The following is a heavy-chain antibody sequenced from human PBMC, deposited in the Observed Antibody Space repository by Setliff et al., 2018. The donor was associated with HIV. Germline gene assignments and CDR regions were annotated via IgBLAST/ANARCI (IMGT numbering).Heavy chain of an antibody. CDR1: GDSISSSSYY. CDR2: IYYSGST. CDR3: ARYGHGVGAIALDAFDI. D-gene: IGHD1-26*01. V-gene: IGHV4-39*07. Sequence: SETLSLTCIVSGDSISSSSYYWGWIRQPPGKGLEWIGYIYYSGSTYSNPSLESRVSISIETSKNQFSLKVSSVTAADTAVYYCARYGHGVGAIALDAFDIWGQGTMVTVSS. J-gene: IGHJ3*02.